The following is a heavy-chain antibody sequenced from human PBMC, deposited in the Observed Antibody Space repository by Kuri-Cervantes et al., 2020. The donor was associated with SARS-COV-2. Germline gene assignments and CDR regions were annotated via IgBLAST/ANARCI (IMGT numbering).Heavy chain of an antibody. J-gene: IGHJ2*01. D-gene: IGHD2-2*02. V-gene: IGHV5-10-1*04. CDR3: ARWVRVVPAAIINWYFDL. CDR2: IDPSDSYT. Sequence: KVSCKGSGYSFTSYWISWVRQMPGKGLEWMGRIDPSDSYTNYSPSFQGQVTISADKSISTAYLQWSSLKASDTAMYYCARWVRVVPAAIINWYFDLWGRGTLVTVSS. CDR1: GYSFTSYW.